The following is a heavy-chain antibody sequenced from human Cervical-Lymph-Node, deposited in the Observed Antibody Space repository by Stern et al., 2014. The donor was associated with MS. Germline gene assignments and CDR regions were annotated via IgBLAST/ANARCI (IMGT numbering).Heavy chain of an antibody. Sequence: QLQLQESGPGLVKPSQTLSLACRVSGGSISSGSYYWSWVRQPAGKGLEWIGRIYTSGTTNYNPSLKSRVTISIETSNNQFSLILTSVTAADTAVYFCAREAAYYDFWLELWGRGTLVTVSS. D-gene: IGHD3-3*01. CDR2: IYTSGTT. V-gene: IGHV4-61*02. CDR3: AREAAYYDFWLEL. CDR1: GGSISSGSYY. J-gene: IGHJ4*02.